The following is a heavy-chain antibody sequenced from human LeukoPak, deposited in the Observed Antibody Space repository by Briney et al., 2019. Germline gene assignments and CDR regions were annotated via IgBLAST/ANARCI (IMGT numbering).Heavy chain of an antibody. D-gene: IGHD3-10*01. CDR3: VYYYGSGSVEY. CDR2: FYYSGST. J-gene: IGHJ4*02. V-gene: IGHV4-34*01. CDR1: GGSFSGYY. Sequence: SETLSLTCAVYGGSFSGYYWSWIRQPPGKGLEWIGSFYYSGSTNYNPSLKSRVTISVDTSKNQFSLKLSSVTAADTAVYYCVYYYGSGSVEYWGQGTLVTVSP.